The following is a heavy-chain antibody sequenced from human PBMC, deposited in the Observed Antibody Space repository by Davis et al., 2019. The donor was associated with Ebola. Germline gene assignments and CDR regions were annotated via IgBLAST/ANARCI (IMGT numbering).Heavy chain of an antibody. V-gene: IGHV3-53*01. Sequence: GGSLRLSCAGSGFTFSSYTMNWVRQAPGKGLEWVSIIYSGSSKYYADYVRGRFTISRDRSKNTLYLQMNSLGAEDTAVYYCARSRFPYGMDVWGQGTTVTVSS. J-gene: IGHJ6*02. D-gene: IGHD3-3*01. CDR1: GFTFSSYT. CDR2: IYSGSSK. CDR3: ARSRFPYGMDV.